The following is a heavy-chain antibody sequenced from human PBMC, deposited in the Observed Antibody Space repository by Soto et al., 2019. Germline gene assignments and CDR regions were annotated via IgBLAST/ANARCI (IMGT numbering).Heavy chain of an antibody. J-gene: IGHJ4*02. V-gene: IGHV3-23*01. D-gene: IGHD1-1*01. CDR1: GFTFSSYA. CDR3: AKDLQGNWNPDY. CDR2: ITGSGGAT. Sequence: GASLRLSCAASGFTFSSYAMSWVRQAPGKGLEWVSAITGSGGATYYAESVKGRFTISRDNSKNTVYLQMNSLRAEDTALYYCAKDLQGNWNPDYWGQGTLVTVSS.